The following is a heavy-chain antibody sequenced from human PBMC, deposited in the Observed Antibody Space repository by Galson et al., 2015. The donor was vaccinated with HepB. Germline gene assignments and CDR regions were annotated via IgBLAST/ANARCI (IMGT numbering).Heavy chain of an antibody. V-gene: IGHV1-46*03. CDR1: GYTFTSYY. CDR3: AREGGDEIVGATKGGEYFQH. Sequence: SVKVSCKASGYTFTSYYMHWVRQAPGQGLEWMGIINPSGGSTSYAQKFQGRVTMTRDTSTSTVNMELSSLRSEDTGVYYCAREGGDEIVGATKGGEYFQHWGQGTLVTVSS. J-gene: IGHJ1*01. CDR2: INPSGGST. D-gene: IGHD1-26*01.